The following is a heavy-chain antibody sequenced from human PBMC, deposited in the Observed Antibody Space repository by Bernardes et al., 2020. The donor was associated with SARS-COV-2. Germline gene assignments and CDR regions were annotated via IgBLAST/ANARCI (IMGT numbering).Heavy chain of an antibody. V-gene: IGHV1-18*01. D-gene: IGHD5-18*01. CDR3: AREGILVGAPMDLFDP. Sequence: ASVKVSCKTSGYTFTSYAISWVRQAPGQGLEWMGWISGYNGHTKYAQKLQGRVTLTTDTSTSTVYMEMRGLRSDDTAVYYCAREGILVGAPMDLFDPWGQGSLVTVSS. J-gene: IGHJ5*02. CDR1: GYTFTSYA. CDR2: ISGYNGHT.